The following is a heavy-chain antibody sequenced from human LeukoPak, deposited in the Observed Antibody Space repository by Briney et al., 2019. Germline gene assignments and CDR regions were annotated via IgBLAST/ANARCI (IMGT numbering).Heavy chain of an antibody. V-gene: IGHV4-39*01. Sequence: PSETLSLTCTVSGGSISSSSYYWGWIRQPPGKGLEWIGSIYYSGSTYYNPSLKSRVTIPVDTSKNQFSLKLSSVTAADTAVYYCASLGVVPAAIGGNYYYYYMDVWGKGTTVTVSS. CDR2: IYYSGST. D-gene: IGHD2-2*02. CDR3: ASLGVVPAAIGGNYYYYYMDV. J-gene: IGHJ6*03. CDR1: GGSISSSSYY.